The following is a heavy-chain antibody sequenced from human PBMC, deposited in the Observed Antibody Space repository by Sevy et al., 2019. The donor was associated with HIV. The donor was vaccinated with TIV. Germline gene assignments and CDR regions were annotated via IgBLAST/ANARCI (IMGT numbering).Heavy chain of an antibody. CDR3: SGDISVAGQWRNFDY. V-gene: IGHV4-61*02. CDR2: IYSSGST. CDR1: GDSISSSSYY. D-gene: IGHD6-19*01. J-gene: IGHJ4*02. Sequence: SETLCLTCTVSGDSISSSSYYWNWMRQPAGVGLEWIGRIYSSGSTNYNASLKSRVTISVDTTKNQFSLKLRSVTAADTASYYCSGDISVAGQWRNFDYWGQGTLVTVSS.